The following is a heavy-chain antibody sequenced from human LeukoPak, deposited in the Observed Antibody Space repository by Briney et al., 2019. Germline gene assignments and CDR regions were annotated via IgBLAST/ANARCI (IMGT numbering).Heavy chain of an antibody. J-gene: IGHJ4*02. CDR3: AKLTTVTFSGWDY. Sequence: GGSLRLSCVASEFTFSGYAMSWVRQVPGKGLEWVSVISGSGGSTYYADSVKGRFTISRDNSKNTLYLQINSLRAEDTAVYYCAKLTTVTFSGWDYWGQGTLVTVSS. CDR2: ISGSGGST. CDR1: EFTFSGYA. V-gene: IGHV3-23*01. D-gene: IGHD4-17*01.